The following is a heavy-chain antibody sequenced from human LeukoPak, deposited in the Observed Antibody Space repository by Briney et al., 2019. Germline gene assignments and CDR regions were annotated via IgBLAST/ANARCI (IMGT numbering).Heavy chain of an antibody. J-gene: IGHJ4*02. CDR1: GFTFSGYS. V-gene: IGHV3-21*01. CDR2: ISSSSSYI. CDR3: ARGVVRYFDY. D-gene: IGHD3-9*01. Sequence: PGGSLRLSCAASGFTFSGYSMNWVRQAPGKGLEWVSSISSSSSYIYYADSVKGRCTISRDNAKNSLYLQMNSLRAEDTAVYYCARGVVRYFDYWGQGALVTVSS.